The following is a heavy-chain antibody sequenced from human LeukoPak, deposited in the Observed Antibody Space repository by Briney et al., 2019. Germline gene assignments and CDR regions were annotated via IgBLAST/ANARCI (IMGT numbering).Heavy chain of an antibody. CDR3: ARGGPLVARPFDY. CDR1: GFTFSNYA. Sequence: QAGGSLRLSCAASGFTFSNYAMHWVRQAPGKGLEYVSGISSKGGSTYYANSVEGRFTISRDNSRNTLYLQMGSLRAEDMAVYYCARGGPLVARPFDYWGQGTLVTVSS. CDR2: ISSKGGST. D-gene: IGHD2-8*02. J-gene: IGHJ4*02. V-gene: IGHV3-64*01.